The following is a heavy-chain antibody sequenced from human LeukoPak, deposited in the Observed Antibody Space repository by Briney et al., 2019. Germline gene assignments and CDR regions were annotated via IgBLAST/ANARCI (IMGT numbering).Heavy chain of an antibody. Sequence: ASVKVSCKASGYTFTGYYTHWVRRAPGQGLEWMGWINPNSGGTNYAQKFQGRVTMTRDTSISTAYMELSRLRSDDTAVYYCARDRTSSYWGQGIYCTNGVCYYTNWFDPWGQGTLVTVSS. CDR1: GYTFTGYY. CDR2: INPNSGGT. CDR3: ARDRTSSYWGQGIYCTNGVCYYTNWFDP. V-gene: IGHV1-2*02. D-gene: IGHD2-8*01. J-gene: IGHJ5*02.